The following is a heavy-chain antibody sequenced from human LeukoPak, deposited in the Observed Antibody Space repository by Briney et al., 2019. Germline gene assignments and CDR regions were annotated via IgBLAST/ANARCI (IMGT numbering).Heavy chain of an antibody. J-gene: IGHJ6*02. CDR2: ILYDGSNK. CDR3: ARVVAGSVYNCGMDV. CDR1: GFTFSTYV. V-gene: IGHV3-30*01. Sequence: GGSLRLSCAASGFTFSTYVMHWVSQAPGKGLQWVAVILYDGSNKYYADSVKGRFIISRDNSKNTLYLQMNSLTAEDTAVYYCARVVAGSVYNCGMDVWGQGTTVTVSS. D-gene: IGHD6-19*01.